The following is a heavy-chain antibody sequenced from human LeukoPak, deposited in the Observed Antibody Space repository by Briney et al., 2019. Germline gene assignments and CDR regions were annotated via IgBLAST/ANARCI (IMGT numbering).Heavy chain of an antibody. D-gene: IGHD3-10*01. J-gene: IGHJ4*02. CDR3: VRGVTKEGVDY. V-gene: IGHV3-15*01. CDR1: GFTFSNAW. CDR2: IKSKTDGGTT. Sequence: GGSLRLSCAASGFTFSNAWMSWVRQAPGKGLEWVGRIKSKTDGGTTDYAAPVKGRFTISRDDSKNTLYLQMNSLKTEDTAVYYCVRGVTKEGVDYWGQGTLVTVSS.